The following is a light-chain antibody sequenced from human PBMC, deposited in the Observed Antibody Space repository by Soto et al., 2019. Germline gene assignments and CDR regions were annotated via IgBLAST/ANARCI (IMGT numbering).Light chain of an antibody. CDR2: WAS. V-gene: IGKV4-1*01. CDR3: QQYYSSPGT. CDR1: QSVLYSSDNRNN. Sequence: DIVMTQSPDSLAVSLGERATINCKSSQSVLYSSDNRNNLAWYQQKAGQPPKLIIYWASVREFGVPERFSGSGSGTHFTLTISSLQSEDVAVYYCQQYYSSPGTFGQGTNVEIK. J-gene: IGKJ1*01.